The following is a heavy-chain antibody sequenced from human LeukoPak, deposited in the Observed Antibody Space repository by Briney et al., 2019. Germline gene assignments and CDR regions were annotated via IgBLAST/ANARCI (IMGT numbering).Heavy chain of an antibody. CDR2: MNPNSGNT. J-gene: IGHJ4*02. V-gene: IGHV1-8*02. CDR3: ARSPEYQPLHSADY. CDR1: GGTFSSYA. D-gene: IGHD2-2*01. Sequence: ASVKVSCKASGGTFSSYAISWVRQAPGQGLEWMGWMNPNSGNTGYAQKFQGRVTMTRNTSISTAYMELSSLRSEDTAVYYCARSPEYQPLHSADYWGQGTLVTVSS.